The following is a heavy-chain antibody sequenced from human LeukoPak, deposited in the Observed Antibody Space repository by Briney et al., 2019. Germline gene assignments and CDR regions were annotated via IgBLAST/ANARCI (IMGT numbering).Heavy chain of an antibody. Sequence: GASVKVSCKASGGTFSSYAISWVRQAPGQGLEWMGGIIPIFGTANYAQKFQGRVTITADESTSTAYMELSSLRSEDTAVYYCARVGGSGRRYYFDYWGQGTLVTVSS. CDR2: IIPIFGTA. CDR3: ARVGGSGRRYYFDY. D-gene: IGHD3-10*01. J-gene: IGHJ4*02. V-gene: IGHV1-69*13. CDR1: GGTFSSYA.